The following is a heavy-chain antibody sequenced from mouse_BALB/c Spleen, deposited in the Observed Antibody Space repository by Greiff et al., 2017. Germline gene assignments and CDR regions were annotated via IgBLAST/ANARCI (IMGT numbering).Heavy chain of an antibody. D-gene: IGHD2-1*01. Sequence: EVKLMESGGGLVKPGGSLKLSCAASGFAFSSYDMSWVRQTPEKRLEWVAYISSGGGSTYYPDTVKGRFTISRDNAKNTLYLQMSSLKSEDTAMYYCARQQGNYYAMDYWGQGTSVTVSS. CDR1: GFAFSSYD. J-gene: IGHJ4*01. V-gene: IGHV5-12-1*01. CDR2: ISSGGGST. CDR3: ARQQGNYYAMDY.